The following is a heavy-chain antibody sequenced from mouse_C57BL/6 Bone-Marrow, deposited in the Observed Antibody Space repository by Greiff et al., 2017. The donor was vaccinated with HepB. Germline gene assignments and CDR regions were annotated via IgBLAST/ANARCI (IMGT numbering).Heavy chain of an antibody. CDR3: ARARDY. CDR1: GFTIKNTY. V-gene: IGHV14-3*01. J-gene: IGHJ4*01. CDR2: IDPANGNT. Sequence: VQLKESVAELVRPGASVKLSCTASGFTIKNTYMHWVKQRPEQGLEWIGRIDPANGNTKYAPKFPGKATITADTSSNTDYLQLSSLTSEDTAIYYCARARDYWGQGTSVTVSS.